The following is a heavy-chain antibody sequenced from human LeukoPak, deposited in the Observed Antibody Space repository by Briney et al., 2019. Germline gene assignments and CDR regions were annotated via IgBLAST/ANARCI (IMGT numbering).Heavy chain of an antibody. CDR3: AKGKGPTANWYFDV. CDR2: ISSSGSTI. J-gene: IGHJ2*01. Sequence: GGSLRLSCAASGFTFSSYEMNWVRQAPGKGLEWVSYISSSGSTIYYADSVKGRFTISRDNSKNTLYLHLNSLRAEDTAVYYCAKGKGPTANWYFDVWGRGTLVTVSS. D-gene: IGHD2-21*02. CDR1: GFTFSSYE. V-gene: IGHV3-48*03.